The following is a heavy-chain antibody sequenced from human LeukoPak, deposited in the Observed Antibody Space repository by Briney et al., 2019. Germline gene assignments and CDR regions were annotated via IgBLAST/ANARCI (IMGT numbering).Heavy chain of an antibody. V-gene: IGHV1-2*02. CDR3: ARDDEYYYDSVGNY. CDR2: INPNSGGT. D-gene: IGHD3-22*01. CDR1: GYTFTGYY. Sequence: ASVKVSCKASGYTFTGYYTHWVRQAPGQGLEWMGWINPNSGGTNYAQKFQGRVTMTRDTSISTAYMELSRLRSDDTAVYYCARDDEYYYDSVGNYWGQGTLVTVSS. J-gene: IGHJ4*02.